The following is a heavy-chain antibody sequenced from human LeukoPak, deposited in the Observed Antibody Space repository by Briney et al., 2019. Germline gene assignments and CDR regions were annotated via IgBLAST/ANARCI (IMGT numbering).Heavy chain of an antibody. D-gene: IGHD3-3*01. CDR3: ARGPYYDFWSGYYSYNWFDP. CDR2: VYPSGDT. CDR1: GGSIRSSNW. Sequence: PSGTLSLTCTVSGGSIRSSNWWSWVRQPPGKGLEWIGEVYPSGDTSYSPPLKSRVTISIDKSKNQFSLKLSSVTAADTAVYYCARGPYYDFWSGYYSYNWFDPWGQGTLVTVSS. V-gene: IGHV4-4*02. J-gene: IGHJ5*02.